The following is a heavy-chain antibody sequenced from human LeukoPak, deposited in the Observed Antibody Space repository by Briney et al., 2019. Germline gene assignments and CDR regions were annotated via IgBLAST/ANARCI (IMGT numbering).Heavy chain of an antibody. CDR2: ISGSGGST. CDR3: AKDMWYQLPDAFDI. J-gene: IGHJ3*02. D-gene: IGHD2-2*01. Sequence: GSLRLPFPASGFPFSSYAMGWVRQAPGKGLEWVSAISGSGGSTYYADSVKGRFTISRDNSKNTLYLQMNSLRAEDTAVYYCAKDMWYQLPDAFDIWGQGTMVTVSS. V-gene: IGHV3-23*01. CDR1: GFPFSSYA.